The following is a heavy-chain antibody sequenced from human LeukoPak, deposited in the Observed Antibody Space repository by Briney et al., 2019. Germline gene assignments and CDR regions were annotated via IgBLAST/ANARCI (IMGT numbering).Heavy chain of an antibody. CDR2: ISGSGGST. J-gene: IGHJ4*02. D-gene: IGHD3-22*01. CDR3: ARYYYDSMRGYYFDY. V-gene: IGHV3-23*01. Sequence: GGSLRLSCAASGFTFSSYAMSWVRQAPGKGLEWVSAISGSGGSTYYADSVKGRFTISRDNSKNTLYLQMNSLRAEDTAVYYCARYYYDSMRGYYFDYWGQGTLVTVSS. CDR1: GFTFSSYA.